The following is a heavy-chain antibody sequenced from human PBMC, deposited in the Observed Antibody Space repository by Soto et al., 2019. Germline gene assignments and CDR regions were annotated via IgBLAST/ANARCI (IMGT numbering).Heavy chain of an antibody. CDR1: GFTFNDY. CDR2: ISGSSSHI. J-gene: IGHJ3*02. D-gene: IGHD3-22*01. V-gene: IGHV3-11*06. CDR3: ATQFRDTNRFYDAFDI. Sequence: PGGSLRLSCAASGFTFNDYMSWIRQAPGKGLEWVSYISGSSSHINYADSVKGRFTISRDNARNSLYLQMNSLRAEDTAVYYCATQFRDTNRFYDAFDIWGQGTMVTVSS.